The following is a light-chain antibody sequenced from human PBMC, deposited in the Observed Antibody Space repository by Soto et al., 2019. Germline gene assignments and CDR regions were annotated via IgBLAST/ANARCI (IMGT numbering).Light chain of an antibody. V-gene: IGKV1-5*01. CDR3: QQYNSYS. Sequence: MXXXPSXXXXSVGDRVTINCRASQSISSYLNWYQQKPGKAPKLLIYAASSLQSGVPSRFSGSGSGTEITLTISSLQPDDFATYYCQQYNSYSFGQGTKVDI. CDR2: AAS. J-gene: IGKJ1*01. CDR1: QSISSY.